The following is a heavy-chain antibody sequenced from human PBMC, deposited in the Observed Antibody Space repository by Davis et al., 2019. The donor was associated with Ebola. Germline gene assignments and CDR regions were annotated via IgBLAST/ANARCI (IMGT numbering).Heavy chain of an antibody. J-gene: IGHJ4*02. V-gene: IGHV3-9*01. Sequence: GGSLRLSCAASGFTFDDYAMHWVRQAPGKGLEWVSGISWNSGSIGYADSVKGRFTISRDNAKNSLYLQMNSLRAEDTAVYYCAKDFYYGSGSYYNGALNYWGQGTLVTVSS. CDR3: AKDFYYGSGSYYNGALNY. CDR2: ISWNSGSI. D-gene: IGHD3-10*01. CDR1: GFTFDDYA.